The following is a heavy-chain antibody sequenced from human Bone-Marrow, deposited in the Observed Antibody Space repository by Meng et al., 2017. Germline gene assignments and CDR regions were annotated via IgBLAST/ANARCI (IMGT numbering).Heavy chain of an antibody. CDR3: VSDSECPEY. Sequence: QVHLLDSGGGVGQPGRSLSLSCAAFGFTFTTYTTHRVRQAPGKGLEWVAVILSDGNNKYYADSVKGRFTISRDNSKNTLYLQMNSLRAEDTAVYYCVSDSECPEYWGQGTLVTVSS. D-gene: IGHD1-14*01. V-gene: IGHV3-30-3*01. CDR2: ILSDGNNK. J-gene: IGHJ4*02. CDR1: GFTFTTYT.